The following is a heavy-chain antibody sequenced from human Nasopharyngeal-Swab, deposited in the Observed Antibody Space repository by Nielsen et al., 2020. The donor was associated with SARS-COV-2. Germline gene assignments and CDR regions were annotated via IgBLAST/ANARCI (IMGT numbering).Heavy chain of an antibody. D-gene: IGHD2-15*01. V-gene: IGHV1-3*01. J-gene: IGHJ4*02. CDR3: ARDGTIYCSGGSCYYFDY. CDR1: GYTFTSYA. CDR2: INAGNGNT. Sequence: ASVKVSCKASGYTFTSYAMHWVRQAPGQRLEWMGWINAGNGNTKYSQKFQGRVTTTRDTSASTAYMELSSLRSEDTAVYYCARDGTIYCSGGSCYYFDYWGQGTLVTVSS.